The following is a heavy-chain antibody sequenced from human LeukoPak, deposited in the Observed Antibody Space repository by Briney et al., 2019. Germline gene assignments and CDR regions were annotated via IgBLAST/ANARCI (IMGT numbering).Heavy chain of an antibody. J-gene: IGHJ4*02. V-gene: IGHV4-39*01. CDR2: IYYSGST. Sequence: KPSETLSRTCTVSGGSISSSSYYWRWIRQPPGKGLEWIGSIYYSGSTYYNPSLKSRDTISVDTSKNQFSLKLSSVTAADTAVYYCARRKSTYYWPGPSYFDYWGQGTLVTVSS. CDR3: ARRKSTYYWPGPSYFDY. CDR1: GGSISSSSYY. D-gene: IGHD3-16*01.